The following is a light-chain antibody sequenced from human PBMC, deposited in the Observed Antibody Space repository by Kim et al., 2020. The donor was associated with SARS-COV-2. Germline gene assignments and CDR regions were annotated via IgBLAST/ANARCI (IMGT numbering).Light chain of an antibody. V-gene: IGKV1-5*03. CDR3: QQYHSYYT. Sequence: LSEPVGDTVTMNFRASRGISSGLAWRQLKPVQAPKLLMYKAASLESEVPSRFSGRGSGTEFPLTISSLQPEYFATDYCQQYHSYYTFGQGTKLEI. CDR1: RGISSG. CDR2: KAA. J-gene: IGKJ2*01.